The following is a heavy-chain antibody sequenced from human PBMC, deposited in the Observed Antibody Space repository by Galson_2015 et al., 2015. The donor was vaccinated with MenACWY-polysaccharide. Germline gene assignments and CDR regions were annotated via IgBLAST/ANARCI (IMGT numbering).Heavy chain of an antibody. CDR3: AREVGGLERFFDY. Sequence: WSWIRQPPGKGLEWIGYIYSSGSTSYNASLRSRLTISVDTSKNQFSLKLTSVTAADTAVYFCAREVGGLERFFDYWGQGALVAVSS. D-gene: IGHD5-24*01. CDR2: IYSSGST. J-gene: IGHJ4*02. V-gene: IGHV4-30-4*01.